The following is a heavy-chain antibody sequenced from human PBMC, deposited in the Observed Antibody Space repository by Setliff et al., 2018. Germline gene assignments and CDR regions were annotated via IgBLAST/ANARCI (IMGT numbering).Heavy chain of an antibody. Sequence: SETLSLTCDVSGFTTSSGYYWGWVRQPPGMGLEWIGSFYYYTGKTYYNPSLKGRVGISADVSKNQLSLRLTSVVAADTAVYYCATLTVAGAGTFDLWGQGTLVTVSS. CDR2: FYYYTGKT. CDR1: GFTTSSGYY. J-gene: IGHJ4*02. V-gene: IGHV4-38-2*01. D-gene: IGHD6-19*01. CDR3: ATLTVAGAGTFDL.